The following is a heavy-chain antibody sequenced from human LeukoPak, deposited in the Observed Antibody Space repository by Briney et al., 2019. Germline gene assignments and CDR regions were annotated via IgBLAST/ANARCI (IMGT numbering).Heavy chain of an antibody. CDR3: ARDNAPNIVTRGDDVFDY. V-gene: IGHV1-2*02. J-gene: IGHJ4*02. CDR1: GYTFTGYY. CDR2: INPNSGGT. Sequence: GASVKVSCKASGYTFTGYYMHWVRQAPGQGLEWMGWINPNSGGTNYAQKFQGRVTMTRDTSISTAYMELSRLRSDDTAVYYCARDNAPNIVTRGDDVFDYWGQGTLVTVSS. D-gene: IGHD2-21*01.